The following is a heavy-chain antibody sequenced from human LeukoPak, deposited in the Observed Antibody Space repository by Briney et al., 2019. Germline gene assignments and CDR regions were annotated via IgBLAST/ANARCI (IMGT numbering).Heavy chain of an antibody. D-gene: IGHD6-19*01. CDR1: GFTFSSYA. CDR2: IYYSGST. CDR3: ARQVGRWLVFIGY. V-gene: IGHV4-39*01. J-gene: IGHJ4*02. Sequence: PGGSLRLSCAASGFTFSSYAMSWVRQAPGKGLEWIGSIYYSGSTYYNPSLKSRVTISVDTSKNQFSLKLSSVTATDTAVYYCARQVGRWLVFIGYWGQGTLVTVSS.